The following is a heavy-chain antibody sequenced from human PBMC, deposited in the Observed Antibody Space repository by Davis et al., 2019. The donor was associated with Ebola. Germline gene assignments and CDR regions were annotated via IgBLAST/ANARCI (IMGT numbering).Heavy chain of an antibody. V-gene: IGHV5-51*01. J-gene: IGHJ4*02. CDR3: ARPRAAAVAGPFDY. CDR1: GYSFTSYW. Sequence: GESLKISCKGSGYSFTSYWNGWVRQMPGKGLEWMGIIYPGDFDTRYSPSFQGQVTISADKSISTAYLQWSSLKASDTAMYYCARPRAAAVAGPFDYWGQGTLVTVSS. D-gene: IGHD6-19*01. CDR2: IYPGDFDT.